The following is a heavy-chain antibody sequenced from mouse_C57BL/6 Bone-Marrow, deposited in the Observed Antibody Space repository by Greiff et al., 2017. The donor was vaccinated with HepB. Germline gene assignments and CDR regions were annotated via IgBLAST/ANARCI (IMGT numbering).Heavy chain of an antibody. CDR1: GFTFSDYY. Sequence: EVKLEESEGGLVQPGSSMKLSCTASGFTFSDYYMAWVRQVPEKGLEWVANINYDGSSTYYLDSLKSRFIISRDNAKNILYLQMSSLKSEDTATYYCASGDYGSSYPYFDDWGQGTTLTVSS. J-gene: IGHJ2*01. V-gene: IGHV5-16*01. D-gene: IGHD1-1*01. CDR3: ASGDYGSSYPYFDD. CDR2: INYDGSST.